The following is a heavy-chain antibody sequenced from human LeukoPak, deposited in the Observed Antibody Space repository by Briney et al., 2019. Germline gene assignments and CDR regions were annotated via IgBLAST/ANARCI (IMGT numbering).Heavy chain of an antibody. CDR3: ARLDSGSYVGY. V-gene: IGHV4-30-4*08. Sequence: PSETLSLTCTVSGGSISSGDYYWSWIRQPPGKGLEWIGYIYYSGSTYYNPSLKSRVTISVDTSKNQFSLKLSSVTAADTAVYYCARLDSGSYVGYWGQGTLVTVSS. CDR2: IYYSGST. D-gene: IGHD3-10*01. CDR1: GGSISSGDYY. J-gene: IGHJ4*02.